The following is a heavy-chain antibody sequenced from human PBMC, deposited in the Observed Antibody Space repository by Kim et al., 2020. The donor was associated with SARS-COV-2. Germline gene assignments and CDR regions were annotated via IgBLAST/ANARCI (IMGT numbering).Heavy chain of an antibody. Sequence: SETLSLTCAVSGGSISSSNWWSWVRQPPGKGLEWIGEIYHSGSTNYNPSLKSRVTISVDKSKNQFSLKLSSVTAADTAVYYCARTPDNIVVVPAAPWGAYWYFDLWGRGTLVTVSS. J-gene: IGHJ2*01. CDR3: ARTPDNIVVVPAAPWGAYWYFDL. CDR1: GGSISSSNW. CDR2: IYHSGST. D-gene: IGHD2-2*01. V-gene: IGHV4-4*02.